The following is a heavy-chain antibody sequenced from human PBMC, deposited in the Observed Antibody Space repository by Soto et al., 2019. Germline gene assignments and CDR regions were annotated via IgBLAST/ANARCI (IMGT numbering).Heavy chain of an antibody. V-gene: IGHV4-59*01. D-gene: IGHD6-13*01. J-gene: IGHJ4*02. CDR2: IYYSGST. CDR1: GGSISSYY. CDR3: ARETLAAAGFDY. Sequence: QVQLQESGPGLVKPSETLSLTCTVSGGSISSYYWSWIRQPPGKGLEWIGYIYYSGSTNYNPSLKSRGTISVDTSKNQFSLKLSSVTAADTAVYYCARETLAAAGFDYWGQGTLVTVSS.